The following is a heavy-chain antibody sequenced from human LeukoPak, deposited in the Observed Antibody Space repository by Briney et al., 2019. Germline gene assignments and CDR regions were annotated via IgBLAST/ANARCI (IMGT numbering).Heavy chain of an antibody. CDR3: ARGITMIVVVSPSDGGAFDY. CDR2: ISAYNGNT. CDR1: GYTFSTYG. V-gene: IGHV1-18*01. D-gene: IGHD3-22*01. Sequence: ASVKVSCKASGYTFSTYGISWVRQAPGQGLEWMGWISAYNGNTNYAQKLRGRVTMTTDTSTTTAYMELRSLRSDDTAVYYCARGITMIVVVSPSDGGAFDYWGQGTLVTVSS. J-gene: IGHJ4*02.